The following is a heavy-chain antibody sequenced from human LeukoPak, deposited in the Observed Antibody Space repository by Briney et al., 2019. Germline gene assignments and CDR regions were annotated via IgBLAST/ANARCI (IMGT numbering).Heavy chain of an antibody. J-gene: IGHJ3*02. D-gene: IGHD6-13*01. CDR2: ISGDGSST. Sequence: SGGSLRLSCAASGFTFSRYWMHWVRQAPGKGLVWVSRISGDGSSTSYADSVRGRFTISRDNAKNTLYLQMNSLRAEDTAVYYCASLKPGIAAAGKISDAFDIWGQGTMVTVSS. CDR1: GFTFSRYW. V-gene: IGHV3-74*01. CDR3: ASLKPGIAAAGKISDAFDI.